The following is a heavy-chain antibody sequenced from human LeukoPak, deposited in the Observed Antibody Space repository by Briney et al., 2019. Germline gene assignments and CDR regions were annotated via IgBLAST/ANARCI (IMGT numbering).Heavy chain of an antibody. CDR3: ANPTTRAADY. V-gene: IGHV3-30*02. J-gene: IGHJ4*02. CDR1: GFTFSSYG. D-gene: IGHD6-25*01. CDR2: IRYDGSNK. Sequence: GGPLRLSCAASGFTFSSYGMHWVRQAPGKGLEWVAFIRYDGSNKYYADSVKGRFTISRDNSKNTLYLQMNSLRAEDTAVYYCANPTTRAADYWGQGILVTVSS.